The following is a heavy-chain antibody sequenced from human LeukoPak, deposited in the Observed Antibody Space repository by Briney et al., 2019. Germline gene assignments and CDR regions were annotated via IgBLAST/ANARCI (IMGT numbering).Heavy chain of an antibody. CDR2: IKQDGSEK. CDR3: VRETRGAN. D-gene: IGHD4/OR15-4a*01. J-gene: IGHJ4*02. CDR1: GFTFSYYW. Sequence: GGSLRLSCAASGFTFSYYWMSWVRQAPGKGLEWVANIKQDGSEKYYVDSVKGRFTISRDNAKNSLYLQMKSLRVEDTAVYYCVRETRGANWGQGTLVTVSS. V-gene: IGHV3-7*01.